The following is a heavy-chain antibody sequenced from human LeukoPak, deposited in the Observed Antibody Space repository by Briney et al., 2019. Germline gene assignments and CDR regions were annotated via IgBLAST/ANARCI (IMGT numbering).Heavy chain of an antibody. CDR3: AKDRVAVAGTSLDY. D-gene: IGHD6-19*01. CDR1: GFTFNRYA. CDR2: VSGPGGHT. Sequence: GGSLRLSCVASGFTFNRYAMSWVRQAPGKGLEWVSAVSGPGGHTYYADSVQGRFTISRDNSKDTLYLQINSLRAEDTAVYYCAKDRVAVAGTSLDYWGQGVLVTVSS. J-gene: IGHJ4*02. V-gene: IGHV3-23*01.